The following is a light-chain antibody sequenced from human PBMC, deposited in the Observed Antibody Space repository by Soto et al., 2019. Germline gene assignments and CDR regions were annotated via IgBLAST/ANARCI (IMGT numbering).Light chain of an antibody. CDR2: DVS. J-gene: IGKJ2*01. CDR3: HQRCHWVIT. CDR1: QSVSGY. V-gene: IGKV3-11*01. Sequence: EIVLTQSPATLSLSPGERATLFCSASQSVSGYLAWYQQKPGQAPRLVIHDVSRRAPDIPARFSGRGSGTDFTLNISSLEPEDLAVYYCHQRCHWVITFGHGTKLQ.